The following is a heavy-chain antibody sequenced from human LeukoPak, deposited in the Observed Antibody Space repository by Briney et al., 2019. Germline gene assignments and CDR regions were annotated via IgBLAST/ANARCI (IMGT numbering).Heavy chain of an antibody. CDR1: GYSISSSNW. J-gene: IGHJ4*02. D-gene: IGHD2-15*01. V-gene: IGHV4-28*01. Sequence: SDTLSLTCAVSGYSISSSNWWGWIRQPPGKGLEWIGYIHYSGSTDYNPSLKSRVTMSVDTSKNQFSLKLSSVTAVDTAVYYCALHCSADNCGYFDYWGQGTLVTVSS. CDR3: ALHCSADNCGYFDY. CDR2: IHYSGST.